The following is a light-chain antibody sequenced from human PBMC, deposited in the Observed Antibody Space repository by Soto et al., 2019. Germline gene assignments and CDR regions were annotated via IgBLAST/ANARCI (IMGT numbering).Light chain of an antibody. CDR2: GAT. Sequence: EIVFKQSPGTLSLSPGERATVPCRASQSVSSNYFAWYQQRPCQAPMRPLQGATSRATGIPDRFSGSGSGTDFTRTISRLEPTDFAVYYCQDYGCSPLAFGGGTKVESK. V-gene: IGKV3-20*01. J-gene: IGKJ4*01. CDR1: QSVSSNY. CDR3: QDYGCSPLA.